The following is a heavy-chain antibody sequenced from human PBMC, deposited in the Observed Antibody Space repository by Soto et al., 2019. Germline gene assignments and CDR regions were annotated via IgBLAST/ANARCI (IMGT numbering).Heavy chain of an antibody. J-gene: IGHJ4*02. CDR1: GFTFDDYA. V-gene: IGHV3-9*01. D-gene: IGHD3-3*01. Sequence: EVQLVESGGGLVQPGRSLRLSCAASGFTFDDYAMHWVRQAPGKGLECVSGISWHSGSIGYADSVKGRFTISRDNAKNSLYLQMNSLRAEDTALYYCAKGYDFWSGTIDYWGQGTLVTVSS. CDR2: ISWHSGSI. CDR3: AKGYDFWSGTIDY.